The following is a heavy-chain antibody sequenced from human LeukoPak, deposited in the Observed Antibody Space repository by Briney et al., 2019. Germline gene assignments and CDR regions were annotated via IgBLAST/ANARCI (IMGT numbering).Heavy chain of an antibody. D-gene: IGHD5-18*01. CDR2: IWNDGSNK. CDR3: ARDLVDTAMVSPAWFDP. CDR1: GFTFSSYG. J-gene: IGHJ5*02. V-gene: IGHV3-33*01. Sequence: GGSLRLSCAASGFTFSSYGMHWVRQAPGKGLEWVAVIWNDGSNKYYADSVKGRFTISRDNSKNTLYLQMNSLRAEDTAVYYCARDLVDTAMVSPAWFDPWGQGTLVTVSS.